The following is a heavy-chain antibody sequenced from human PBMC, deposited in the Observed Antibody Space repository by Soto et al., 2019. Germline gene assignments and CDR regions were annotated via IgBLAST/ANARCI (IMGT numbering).Heavy chain of an antibody. CDR1: GFTFSSYE. CDR2: ISSSGDTI. J-gene: IGHJ4*02. CDR3: PKETSRGSYYPNFDY. V-gene: IGHV3-48*03. D-gene: IGHD1-26*01. Sequence: EVQLVESGGGLVQPGGSLRLSCAASGFTFSSYEMNWVRQAPGKGLEWVSYISSSGDTIYYADSVKGRFTISRDNAKNSLYRQMNTLRSEDTAAYYCPKETSRGSYYPNFDYWGQGTLVTVSS.